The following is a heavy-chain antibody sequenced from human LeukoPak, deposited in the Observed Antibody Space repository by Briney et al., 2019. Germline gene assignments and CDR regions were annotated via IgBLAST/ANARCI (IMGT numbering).Heavy chain of an antibody. CDR2: INADGSTA. Sequence: PGGSLRLSCAASGFTFGNSWVHWVRQAPGKGLVWVSLINADGSTATYADSVKGRFTISRDNARNTLSLQMNSLTIEDTAVYYCVVVVEPPDSDGFDVWGQGTMINVSS. J-gene: IGHJ3*01. V-gene: IGHV3-74*01. D-gene: IGHD1-14*01. CDR1: GFTFGNSW. CDR3: VVVVEPPDSDGFDV.